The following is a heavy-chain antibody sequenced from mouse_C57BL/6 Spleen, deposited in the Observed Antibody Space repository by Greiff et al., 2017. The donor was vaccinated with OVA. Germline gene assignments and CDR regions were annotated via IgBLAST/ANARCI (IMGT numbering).Heavy chain of an antibody. CDR2: ISSGSSTI. CDR1: GFTFSDYG. Sequence: DVMLVESGGGLVKPGGSLKLSCAASGFTFSDYGMHWVRQAPEKGLEWVAYISSGSSTIYYADTVKGRFTISRDNAKNTLFLQMTSLRSEDTAMYYDARAIPYDYDGYIDYWGQGTTLTVSS. J-gene: IGHJ2*01. CDR3: ARAIPYDYDGYIDY. V-gene: IGHV5-17*01. D-gene: IGHD2-4*01.